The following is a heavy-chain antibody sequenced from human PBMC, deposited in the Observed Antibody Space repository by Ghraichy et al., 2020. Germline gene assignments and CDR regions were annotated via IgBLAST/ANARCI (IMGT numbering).Heavy chain of an antibody. CDR3: ARDGHYVMDV. CDR1: GFTITNDW. V-gene: IGHV3-74*01. J-gene: IGHJ6*02. CDR2: IKSDGSGT. Sequence: GGSLRLSCAASGFTITNDWMHWVRQAPGKGLVWVSHIKSDGSGTTYADSVKGRFTISRDNAKNTLFLQMNSLRAEDTAVYYCARDGHYVMDVWGPGTTVTVSS.